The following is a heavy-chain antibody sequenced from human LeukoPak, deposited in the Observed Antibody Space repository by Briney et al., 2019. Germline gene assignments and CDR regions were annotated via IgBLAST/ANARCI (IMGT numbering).Heavy chain of an antibody. CDR3: ARGHSISPNWFDP. V-gene: IGHV3-7*01. CDR1: GFTFGNSA. D-gene: IGHD6-13*01. J-gene: IGHJ5*02. CDR2: IKLDGSEK. Sequence: GGSLRLSCAASGFTFGNSAMTWVRQAPGKGLEWVANIKLDGSEKYYVDSVKGRFTISRDNAKNSLYLQMNSLRAEDTAVYYCARGHSISPNWFDPWGQGTLVTVSS.